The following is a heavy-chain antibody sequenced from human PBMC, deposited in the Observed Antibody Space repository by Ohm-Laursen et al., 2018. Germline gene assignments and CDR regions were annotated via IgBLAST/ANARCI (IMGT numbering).Heavy chain of an antibody. CDR2: ISAYNGNT. D-gene: IGHD2-21*02. Sequence: ASVKVSCKASGYTFTSYGISWVRQAPGQGLEWMGWISAYNGNTNYAQKLQGRVTMTTDTSTSTAYMELRSLRSDDTAVYYCARDPDKYCGGDCYPRGPYYFDYWGQGTLVTVSS. CDR1: GYTFTSYG. CDR3: ARDPDKYCGGDCYPRGPYYFDY. J-gene: IGHJ4*02. V-gene: IGHV1-18*01.